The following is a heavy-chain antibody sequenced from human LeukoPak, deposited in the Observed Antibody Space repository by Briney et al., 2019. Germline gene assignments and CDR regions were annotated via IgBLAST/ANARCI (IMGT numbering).Heavy chain of an antibody. CDR2: ISYDGSNK. CDR3: ASSYYYDSRGYSYYFDY. CDR1: GFTSSSYA. J-gene: IGHJ4*02. D-gene: IGHD3-22*01. Sequence: LAGGSLRFSCAVSGFTSSSYAMHWVRQAPGKGVEWVAVISYDGSNKYYADSVKGRFTISRDNSKNTLYLQMNSLRAEDTAAHYCASSYYYDSRGYSYYFDYWGQGTLVTVSS. V-gene: IGHV3-30*04.